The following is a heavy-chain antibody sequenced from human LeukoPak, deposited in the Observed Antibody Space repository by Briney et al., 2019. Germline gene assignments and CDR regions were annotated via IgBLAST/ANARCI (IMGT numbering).Heavy chain of an antibody. J-gene: IGHJ4*02. D-gene: IGHD6-13*01. V-gene: IGHV3-74*01. CDR2: INSDASVT. CDR1: GFTFSNYW. Sequence: GGSLRLSCAASGFTFSNYWVHWVRHTPGKGLVWVSRINSDASVTTYADSVKGRFTISRDNAKNTLYLQMNSLGAEDTAVYYCASTIGSAGTQYWGQGTLVTVSS. CDR3: ASTIGSAGTQY.